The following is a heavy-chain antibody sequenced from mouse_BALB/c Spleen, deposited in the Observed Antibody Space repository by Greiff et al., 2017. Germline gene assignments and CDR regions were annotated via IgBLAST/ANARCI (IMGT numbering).Heavy chain of an antibody. CDR3: ARHYGNYVGYFDV. CDR2: INSNGGST. J-gene: IGHJ1*01. Sequence: EVQRVESGGGLVKLGGSLKLSCAASGFTFSSYYMSWVRQTPEKRLELVAAINSNGGSTYYPDTVKGRFTISRDNAKNTLYLQMSSLKSEDTALYYCARHYGNYVGYFDVWGAGTTVTVSS. CDR1: GFTFSSYY. V-gene: IGHV5-6-2*01. D-gene: IGHD2-1*01.